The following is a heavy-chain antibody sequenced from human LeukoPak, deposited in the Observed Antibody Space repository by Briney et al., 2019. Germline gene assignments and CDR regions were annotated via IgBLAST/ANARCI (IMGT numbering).Heavy chain of an antibody. V-gene: IGHV3-21*01. D-gene: IGHD3-3*01. Sequence: GGSLRLSCAASGFTFSSYSMNWVRQAPGKGLEWVSSISSSSSYIYYADSVKGRFTISRDSAKNSLYLQMNSLRAEDTAVYYCARPYDFWSGYFDYWGQGTLVTVSS. J-gene: IGHJ4*02. CDR1: GFTFSSYS. CDR3: ARPYDFWSGYFDY. CDR2: ISSSSSYI.